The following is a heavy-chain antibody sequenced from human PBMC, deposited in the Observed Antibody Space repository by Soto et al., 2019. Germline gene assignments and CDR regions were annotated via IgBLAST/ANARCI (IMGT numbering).Heavy chain of an antibody. CDR1: GFTFSSYD. CDR3: ARILDGGYGDYSLDV. J-gene: IGHJ6*04. D-gene: IGHD4-17*01. V-gene: IGHV3-13*01. CDR2: IGTAGET. Sequence: GGSLRLSCAASGFTFSSYDMHWVRQATGKGLEWVSGIGTAGETYYPGSVKGRFTISRENAKNSLYLQMNSLRAGDTAVYYCARILDGGYGDYSLDVWGKGTTVTVSS.